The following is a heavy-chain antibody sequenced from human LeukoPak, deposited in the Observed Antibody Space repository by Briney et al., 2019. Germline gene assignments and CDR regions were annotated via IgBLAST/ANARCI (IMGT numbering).Heavy chain of an antibody. CDR1: GLTFTNHG. D-gene: IGHD4-23*01. Sequence: GGSLRLSCVTSGLTFTNHGFHWLRQSAGRGLEWVAFVRNDGFDTYHSNSVKGRFSISRDDSKNTVYLQMSSLRAEDTALYYCARDRGKDYFGDWGQGTQVTVSS. V-gene: IGHV3-30*02. CDR3: ARDRGKDYFGD. CDR2: VRNDGFDT. J-gene: IGHJ4*02.